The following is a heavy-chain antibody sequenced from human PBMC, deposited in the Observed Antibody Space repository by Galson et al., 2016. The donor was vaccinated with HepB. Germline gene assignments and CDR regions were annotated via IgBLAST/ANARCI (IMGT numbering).Heavy chain of an antibody. J-gene: IGHJ4*02. V-gene: IGHV3-30-3*01. Sequence: SLRLSCAGSGFTFSSFAMSWVRQAPGKGLEWVAPISYDGTNKYYADSVKGRFTISRDNSNNTLYLQMNSLRVEDTAVYYCARNYYDTVGRFDQWGQGTLVTVSS. CDR1: GFTFSSFA. CDR2: ISYDGTNK. CDR3: ARNYYDTVGRFDQ. D-gene: IGHD3-22*01.